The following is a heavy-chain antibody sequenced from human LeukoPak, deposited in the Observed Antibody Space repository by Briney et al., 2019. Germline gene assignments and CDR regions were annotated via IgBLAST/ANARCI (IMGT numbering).Heavy chain of an antibody. V-gene: IGHV4-34*01. J-gene: IGHJ4*02. CDR2: INHSGST. CDR3: VGWGLSETYVIFDY. CDR1: GGSLRGYY. D-gene: IGHD3-10*01. Sequence: SETLSLTCAISGGSLRGYYWTWIRQPPGKVLEWIGEINHSGSTNYNPSLKSRVTISVDTSKNQFSLRLSSVTAADTAVYYCVGWGLSETYVIFDYWGQGTLVTVSS.